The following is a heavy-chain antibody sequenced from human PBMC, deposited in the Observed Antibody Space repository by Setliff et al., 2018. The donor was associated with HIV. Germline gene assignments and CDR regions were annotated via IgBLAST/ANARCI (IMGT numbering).Heavy chain of an antibody. CDR2: ISHSGTT. D-gene: IGHD3-3*01. CDR3: ARARDFSSGQDN. CDR1: GGSFSEYY. V-gene: IGHV4-34*01. J-gene: IGHJ4*02. Sequence: PSETLSLTCAVYGGSFSEYYWSWVRQPPGKGLEWLGEISHSGTTNYSPSLMSRITISVDTSRNQFSLKLSSVTAADTAIYYCARARDFSSGQDNWGQGTLVTVSS.